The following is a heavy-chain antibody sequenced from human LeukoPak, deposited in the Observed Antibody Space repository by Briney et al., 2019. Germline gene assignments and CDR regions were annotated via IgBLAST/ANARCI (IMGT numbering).Heavy chain of an antibody. CDR2: IFHTEGT. CDR3: ARGLPFGALYFDS. V-gene: IGHV4-30-2*01. CDR1: GASLSRGGHS. Sequence: SQTLSLTCAVSGASLSRGGHSWNWIRQPPGKGLEWIGYIFHTEGTYYNPSLRGRVTLLLDKSKNQFSLTLHSMTAADTAVYFCARGLPFGALYFDSWGQGILVTVSS. J-gene: IGHJ4*02. D-gene: IGHD3-10*01.